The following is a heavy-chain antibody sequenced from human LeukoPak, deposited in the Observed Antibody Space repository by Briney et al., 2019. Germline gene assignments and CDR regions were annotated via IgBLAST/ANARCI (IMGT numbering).Heavy chain of an antibody. J-gene: IGHJ4*02. D-gene: IGHD3-22*01. CDR3: ARGWDYDSGGRPTAYVY. V-gene: IGHV1-69*06. Sequence: ASVKVSCKASGGTFSNYAINWVRQAPGQGLGWMGGIIPIFGTANYAQKFQGRVTITADKSTSTVYMELNSLKSEDTAVYHCARGWDYDSGGRPTAYVYWGQGTLVTVSS. CDR2: IIPIFGTA. CDR1: GGTFSNYA.